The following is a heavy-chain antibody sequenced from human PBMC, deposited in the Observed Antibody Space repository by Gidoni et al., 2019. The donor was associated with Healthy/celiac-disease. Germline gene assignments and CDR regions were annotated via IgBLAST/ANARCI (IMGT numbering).Heavy chain of an antibody. J-gene: IGHJ4*02. V-gene: IGHV3-23*01. Sequence: EVQLLESGGGLVQPGGSLRLSCAASGFTFSSYAMSWVRQAPGKGLEWVAAISGSGGSTYYADSVKGRFTISRDNSKNTLYLQMNSLRAEDTAVYYCAKVGGSSGSSPLSDYWGQGTLVTVSS. D-gene: IGHD1-26*01. CDR3: AKVGGSSGSSPLSDY. CDR2: ISGSGGST. CDR1: GFTFSSYA.